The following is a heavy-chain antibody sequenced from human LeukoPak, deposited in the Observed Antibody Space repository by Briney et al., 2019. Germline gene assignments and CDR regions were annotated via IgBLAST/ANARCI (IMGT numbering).Heavy chain of an antibody. CDR2: IYYSGST. V-gene: IGHV4-39*07. J-gene: IGHJ4*02. Sequence: SQTLSLTCTVSGGSISSSSYYWGWIRQPPGKGLEWIGNIYYSGSTYYNPSLKSRVTISVDTSKNQFSLKLSSVTAADTAVYYCARPHYYDSSGPPIGDPSPHFDYWGQGTLVTVSS. CDR3: ARPHYYDSSGPPIGDPSPHFDY. D-gene: IGHD3-22*01. CDR1: GGSISSSSYY.